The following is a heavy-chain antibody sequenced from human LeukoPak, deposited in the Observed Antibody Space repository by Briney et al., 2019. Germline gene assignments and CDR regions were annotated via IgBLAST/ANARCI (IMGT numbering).Heavy chain of an antibody. D-gene: IGHD3-10*01. CDR2: INWNGGST. J-gene: IGHJ4*02. Sequence: GGSLRLSCAASGFTFDDYGMSWVRQAPGKGLEWVSGINWNGGSTGYADSVKGRFTISRDNAKNSLYLQMNSLRAEDTALYYCARDALFMVRGEGSKSDYWGQGTLVTVSS. V-gene: IGHV3-20*04. CDR3: ARDALFMVRGEGSKSDY. CDR1: GFTFDDYG.